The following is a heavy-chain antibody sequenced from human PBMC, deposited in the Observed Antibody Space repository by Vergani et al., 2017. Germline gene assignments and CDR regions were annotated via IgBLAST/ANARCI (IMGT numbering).Heavy chain of an antibody. V-gene: IGHV4-59*01. Sequence: QVRLQESGPGLVKPSETLSLTCSVSGGSMSGYYWSWIRQPPGKELEWIGYMHHSGSTNYNPALETRVTISGDTSKNQFSLKLNSVTAEDTAVYYCGRVADFYGLVSRLLDLWGQGILVTVSS. CDR1: GGSMSGYY. CDR2: MHHSGST. D-gene: IGHD3-10*01. J-gene: IGHJ5*02. CDR3: GRVADFYGLVSRLLDL.